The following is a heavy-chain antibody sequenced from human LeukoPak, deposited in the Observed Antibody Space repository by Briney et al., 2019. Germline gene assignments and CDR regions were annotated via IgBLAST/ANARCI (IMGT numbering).Heavy chain of an antibody. CDR1: GFSFDIYA. J-gene: IGHJ4*02. CDR3: VRDGDNLGRDFDY. CDR2: IISDGSRT. Sequence: GGSLRLSCAASGFSFDIYAMGWVRQAPGKGLVWVSQIISDGSRTYYADSVKGRFTISRDNTKNTLYLQMNSLRAEDTAVYYCVRDGDNLGRDFDYWGQGTLVTVSS. D-gene: IGHD4-17*01. V-gene: IGHV3-74*01.